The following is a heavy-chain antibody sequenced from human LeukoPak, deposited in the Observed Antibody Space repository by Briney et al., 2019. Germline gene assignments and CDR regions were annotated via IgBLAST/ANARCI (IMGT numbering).Heavy chain of an antibody. Sequence: SETLSLTCTVSGGSISSYYWSWIRQPAGKGLEWIGRSYTSGSTNYNPSLKSRVTMLVDTSNNQFSLKLSSVTAADTAVYYCARDPPYGDYWYFDLWGRGTLVTVSS. CDR1: GGSISSYY. CDR2: SYTSGST. J-gene: IGHJ2*01. CDR3: ARDPPYGDYWYFDL. D-gene: IGHD4-17*01. V-gene: IGHV4-4*07.